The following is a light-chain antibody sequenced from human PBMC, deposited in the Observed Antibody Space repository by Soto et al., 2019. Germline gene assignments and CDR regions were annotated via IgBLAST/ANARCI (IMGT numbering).Light chain of an antibody. V-gene: IGKV1-8*01. CDR3: QQYYSYPRT. Sequence: AIRMTQSPSSLSASTGDRVTITCRASQGISSYLAWYQQKPGKAPKLLISAASTLQSGVPSRFSGSGSGTDFTLTISCLQSEDFATYYCQQYYSYPRTFGQGTKGESK. CDR2: AAS. CDR1: QGISSY. J-gene: IGKJ1*01.